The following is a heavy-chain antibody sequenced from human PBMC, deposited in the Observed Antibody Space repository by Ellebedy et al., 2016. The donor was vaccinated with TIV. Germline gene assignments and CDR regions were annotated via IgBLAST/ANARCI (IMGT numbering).Heavy chain of an antibody. CDR2: ISGSDTGT. CDR1: GFTFGSNA. CDR3: AKQNHVPVAASPPYWFFDL. V-gene: IGHV3-23*01. Sequence: GESLKISCTASGFTFGSNAMSWVRQAPGKGLEWVSAISGSDTGTYYSNSVKGRFIISRDNSKNTLYLQVNSLGIEDTAIYYCAKQNHVPVAASPPYWFFDLWGRGTQVTVSS. D-gene: IGHD6-25*01. J-gene: IGHJ2*01.